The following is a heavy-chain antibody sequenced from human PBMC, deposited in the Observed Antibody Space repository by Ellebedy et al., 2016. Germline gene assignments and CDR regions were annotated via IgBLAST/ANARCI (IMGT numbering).Heavy chain of an antibody. CDR2: ISRTDDST. J-gene: IGHJ4*02. D-gene: IGHD3-3*01. CDR1: GFTFSNYV. V-gene: IGHV3-23*01. Sequence: GESLKISXTASGFTFSNYVMSWVRQAPGKGLKWVSGISRTDDSTYYADSVKGRFTISRDNAKNSLFLQMNSLRVEDTAVYYCARDGSEWSRDYWGQGTLVTVSS. CDR3: ARDGSEWSRDY.